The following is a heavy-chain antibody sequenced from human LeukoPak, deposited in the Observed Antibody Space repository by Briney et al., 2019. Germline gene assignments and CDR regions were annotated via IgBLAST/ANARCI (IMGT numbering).Heavy chain of an antibody. D-gene: IGHD6-13*01. V-gene: IGHV3-20*04. CDR1: GFTFDDYG. CDR3: ARGNGYSSSWPLNWFDP. CDR2: INWNGGST. J-gene: IGHJ5*02. Sequence: GGSLRLSCAAYGFTFDDYGMSWVRQAPGKGLEWVSGINWNGGSTGYADSVKGRFTISRDNAKNSLYLQMNSLRAEDTALYYCARGNGYSSSWPLNWFDPWGQGTLVTVSS.